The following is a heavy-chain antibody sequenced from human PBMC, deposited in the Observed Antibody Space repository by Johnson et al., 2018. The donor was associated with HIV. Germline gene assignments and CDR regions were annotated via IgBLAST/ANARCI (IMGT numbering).Heavy chain of an antibody. J-gene: IGHJ3*02. CDR2: IGFYGTNK. V-gene: IGHV3-30*04. CDR1: GFIFSSYA. Sequence: QMLLVESGGGVVQPGRSLRLSCAASGFIFSSYAIHWVRQAPGKGLQWVAVIGFYGTNKYYADSLKGRFTISRDNSKNTLYLQMNSLRPEDTALYFCARDSGAPGNDAFDIWGQGTMVTISS. CDR3: ARDSGAPGNDAFDI. D-gene: IGHD1-26*01.